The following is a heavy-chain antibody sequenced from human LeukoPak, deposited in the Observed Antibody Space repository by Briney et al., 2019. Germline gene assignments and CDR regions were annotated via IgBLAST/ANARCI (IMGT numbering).Heavy chain of an antibody. CDR2: ISSSSTTI. J-gene: IGHJ4*02. V-gene: IGHV3-48*01. Sequence: GGSLRLSCAASGFTFSTYNMNWVRQAPGQGLEWVSYISSSSTTIYYADSVKGRFTISRDSAKNSLYLQMNSLRAEDTAVYYCARELCFGGRGARTTDFDYWGQGTLVTVSS. D-gene: IGHD3-10*01. CDR3: ARELCFGGRGARTTDFDY. CDR1: GFTFSTYN.